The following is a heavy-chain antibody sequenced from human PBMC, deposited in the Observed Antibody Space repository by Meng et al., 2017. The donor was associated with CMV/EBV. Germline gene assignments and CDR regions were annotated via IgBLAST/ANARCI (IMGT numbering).Heavy chain of an antibody. V-gene: IGHV4-59*01. J-gene: IGHJ4*02. Sequence: SETLSLTCTVSGGSISSYYWSWIRQPPGKGLEWIGYIYYSGSTNYNPSLKSRVTISVDTSKNQFSLKLSSVTAADTAVYYCARVFCGVVSGVDYWGQGTLVTVSS. CDR1: GGSISSYY. CDR3: ARVFCGVVSGVDY. CDR2: IYYSGST. D-gene: IGHD2-21*01.